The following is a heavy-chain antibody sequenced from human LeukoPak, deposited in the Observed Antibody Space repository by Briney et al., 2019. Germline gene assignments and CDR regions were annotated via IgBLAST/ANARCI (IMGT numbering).Heavy chain of an antibody. CDR1: GFTFSSYS. CDR3: ARGTEYYGSGSYYNQHYYYYMDV. D-gene: IGHD3-10*01. Sequence: PGGSLRLSCAASGFTFSSYSMNWVRQAPGKGLEWVSSISSRSSYRYYADSVKGRFTISRDNAKNSLYLQMNSLRAEDTAVYYCARGTEYYGSGSYYNQHYYYYMDVWGKGTTVTVSS. J-gene: IGHJ6*03. CDR2: ISSRSSYR. V-gene: IGHV3-21*01.